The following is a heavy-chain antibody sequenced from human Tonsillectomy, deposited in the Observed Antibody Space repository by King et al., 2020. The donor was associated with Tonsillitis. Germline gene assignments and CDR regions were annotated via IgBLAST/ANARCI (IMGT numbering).Heavy chain of an antibody. V-gene: IGHV3-30*01. D-gene: IGHD4-17*01. CDR3: AASLNADYGDYASHY. J-gene: IGHJ4*02. CDR1: GFTFSSYA. CDR2: ISYDATNK. Sequence: VQLVESGGGVVQPGRSLRLSCAASGFTFSSYAIHWVRQAPGKGLEWVALISYDATNKYYADSVKGRFTISRDNSKNTLYLQMNSLRTEGTAVYYCAASLNADYGDYASHYWGQGTLVTVSS.